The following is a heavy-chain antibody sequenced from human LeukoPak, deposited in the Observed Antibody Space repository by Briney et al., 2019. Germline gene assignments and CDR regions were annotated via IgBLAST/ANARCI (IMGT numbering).Heavy chain of an antibody. CDR3: ARVDRAYSDYDSWYFDL. J-gene: IGHJ2*01. Sequence: GGSLRLSCAASGFTVSNNYMSWVRQAPGKGLEWVSLIYSHGGTNYADSVKGRFTISRDNAKNSLYLQMNSLRAEDTAIYYCARVDRAYSDYDSWYFDLWGRGTLVTVSS. D-gene: IGHD5-12*01. CDR2: IYSHGGT. V-gene: IGHV3-66*01. CDR1: GFTVSNNY.